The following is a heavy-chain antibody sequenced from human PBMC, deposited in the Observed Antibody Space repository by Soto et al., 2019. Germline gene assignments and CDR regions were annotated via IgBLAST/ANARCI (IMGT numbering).Heavy chain of an antibody. D-gene: IGHD6-13*01. CDR2: INPSGGST. CDR3: ARWGSIAAVDY. Sequence: QVPLVQSGAEVKKPGASVKVSCKASGYTFTSYYMHWARQAPGQGLEWMGIINPSGGSTSYAQKYQGRGTMTRDTATSTVYMELSSLRSEDTAVYYCARWGSIAAVDYWGQGTLVTVST. J-gene: IGHJ4*02. V-gene: IGHV1-46*01. CDR1: GYTFTSYY.